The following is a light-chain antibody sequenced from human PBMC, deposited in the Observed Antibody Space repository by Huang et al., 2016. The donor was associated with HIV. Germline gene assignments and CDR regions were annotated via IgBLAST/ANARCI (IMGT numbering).Light chain of an antibody. Sequence: EVMMAQSPATLSVSPGERATLSCRASQSINNNLAWYQHKPGQTPRLLIYGAATRATGIPARFSGRGSGTEFTLTSSSLQSEDFAIYYCQHYNNWPPSWTFGQGTKVEIK. V-gene: IGKV3-15*01. CDR2: GAA. CDR3: QHYNNWPPSWT. J-gene: IGKJ1*01. CDR1: QSINNN.